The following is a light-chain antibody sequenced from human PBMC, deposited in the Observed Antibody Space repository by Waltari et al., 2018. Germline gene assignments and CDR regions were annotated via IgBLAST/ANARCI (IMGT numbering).Light chain of an antibody. CDR2: EVS. CDR1: DSDVGAYDF. J-gene: IGLJ1*01. CDR3: SSYTTSSAPGV. V-gene: IGLV2-14*01. Sequence: QSALTQPASVSGSPGQSITISCSGTDSDVGAYDFVSWYQQHPGKAPHLIIYEVSNRPSGISIRFSASKSGNTASLTISGLKAEDEADYYCSSYTTSSAPGVFGTGTRVTVL.